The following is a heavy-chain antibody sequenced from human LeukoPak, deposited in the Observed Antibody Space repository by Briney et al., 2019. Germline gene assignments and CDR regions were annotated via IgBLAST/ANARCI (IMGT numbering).Heavy chain of an antibody. CDR2: INTDGSNT. D-gene: IGHD1-14*01. CDR1: GFNFGSYD. CDR3: AKVSGGGLYYDGMDV. J-gene: IGHJ6*02. Sequence: GGSLRLSCAASGFNFGSYDMNWVRQAPGKGLEYVSTINTDGSNTWYADSVKGRFTISRDSSKNTLYLQMNSLRAEDTAVYYCAKVSGGGLYYDGMDVWGQGTTVTVSS. V-gene: IGHV3-23*01.